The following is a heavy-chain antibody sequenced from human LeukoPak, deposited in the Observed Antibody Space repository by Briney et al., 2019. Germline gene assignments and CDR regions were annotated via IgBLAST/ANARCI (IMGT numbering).Heavy chain of an antibody. V-gene: IGHV3-30-3*01. CDR3: AREAYYDSSGYYGIFDY. CDR1: GFTFSSYA. CDR2: ISYDGSNK. J-gene: IGHJ4*02. Sequence: GGSLRLSCAASGFTFSSYAMLWVRQAPGKGLEWVAVISYDGSNKYYADSVKGRFTISRDNSKNTLYLQMNSLRAEDTAVYYCAREAYYDSSGYYGIFDYWGQGTLVTVSS. D-gene: IGHD3-22*01.